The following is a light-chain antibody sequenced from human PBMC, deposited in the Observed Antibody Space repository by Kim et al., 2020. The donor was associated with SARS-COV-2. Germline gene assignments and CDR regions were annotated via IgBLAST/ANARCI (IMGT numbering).Light chain of an antibody. J-gene: IGLJ3*02. CDR2: DVR. CDR1: SGDVGAYKS. V-gene: IGLV2-11*03. CDR3: YSYGGGYTWV. Sequence: GQSFTIARTGTSGDVGAYKSVFCDHQHPGKAPKFIIYDVRGRPSGVPDRFSGAKSGNTASLTISGLQAEDEADSYCYSYGGGYTWVFGGGTKVTVL.